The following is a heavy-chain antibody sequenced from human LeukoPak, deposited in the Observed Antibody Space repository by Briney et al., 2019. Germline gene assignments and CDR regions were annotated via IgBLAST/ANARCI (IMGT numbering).Heavy chain of an antibody. D-gene: IGHD3-22*01. CDR2: INHSGST. CDR1: GGSFSGYY. J-gene: IGHJ6*03. CDR3: ARLGGYPWYYYYYMDV. V-gene: IGHV4-34*01. Sequence: SETLSLTCAVYGGSFSGYYWSWIRQPPGKGLEWIGEINHSGSTNYNPSLKSRVTISVDTSKNQFSLKLSSVTAADTAVYYCARLGGYPWYYYYYMDVWGKGTTVTVSS.